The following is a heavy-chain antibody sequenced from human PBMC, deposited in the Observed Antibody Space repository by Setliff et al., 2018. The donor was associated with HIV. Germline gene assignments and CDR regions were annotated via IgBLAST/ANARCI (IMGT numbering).Heavy chain of an antibody. D-gene: IGHD6-19*01. V-gene: IGHV4-59*01. CDR1: GGSISSDY. CDR3: ARDASGWQTFDY. J-gene: IGHJ4*02. CDR2: IHYSGST. Sequence: SETLSLTCTVSGGSISSDYWSWIRQPPGKGLEWIGYIHYSGSTNYNPSLKSRVTISVDTSKNQFSLKLSSVTAADTAVYYCARDASGWQTFDYWGQGTLVTVSS.